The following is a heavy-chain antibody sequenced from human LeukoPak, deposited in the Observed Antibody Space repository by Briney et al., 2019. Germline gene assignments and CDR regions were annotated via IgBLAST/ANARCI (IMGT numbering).Heavy chain of an antibody. D-gene: IGHD2-2*01. V-gene: IGHV3-33*03. Sequence: PGTSLGLSCAASGFTFNWHGFHRVRQAPGKGLEWVGVIWVDGSQKYYAESVKGRFSISIDNSKNTLYLQMDSLRAEDTAVYHCVVVLVPSAFWHFDVWGPGTLVTVSS. CDR2: IWVDGSQK. J-gene: IGHJ2*01. CDR1: GFTFNWHG. CDR3: VVVLVPSAFWHFDV.